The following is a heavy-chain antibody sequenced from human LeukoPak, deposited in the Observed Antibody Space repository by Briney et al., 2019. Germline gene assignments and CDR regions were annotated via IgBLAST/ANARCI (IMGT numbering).Heavy chain of an antibody. Sequence: PGGSLRLSCAASGFTFSSYAMSWVRQAPGKGLEWVSAISGSGGSTYYADSVKGRFTISRDNSKNTLYLQMNSLRAEDTAVYYCARGSTVNYVFYFDYWGQGTLVTVSS. V-gene: IGHV3-23*01. CDR2: ISGSGGST. J-gene: IGHJ4*02. D-gene: IGHD3-10*02. CDR1: GFTFSSYA. CDR3: ARGSTVNYVFYFDY.